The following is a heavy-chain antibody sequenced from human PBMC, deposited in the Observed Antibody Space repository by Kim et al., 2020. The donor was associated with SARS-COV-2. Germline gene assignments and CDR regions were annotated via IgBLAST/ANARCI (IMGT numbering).Heavy chain of an antibody. D-gene: IGHD3-10*01. CDR2: NHSGTT. J-gene: IGHJ4*02. V-gene: IGHV4-34*01. CDR3: ARDVGY. Sequence: NHSGTTNSNPSLKSRVTISVDTSKNQFSLKLSSVTAADTALYYCARDVGYWGQGTLVTVSS.